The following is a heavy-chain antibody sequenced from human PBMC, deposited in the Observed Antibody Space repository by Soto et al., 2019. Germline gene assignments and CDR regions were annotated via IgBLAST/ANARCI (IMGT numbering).Heavy chain of an antibody. J-gene: IGHJ4*02. CDR1: GFTVSNNY. CDR3: ARDRTYKWV. V-gene: IGHV3-66*01. Sequence: EVQLVESGGGLVQPGGSLRLSCAASGFTVSNNYMRWVRQAPGKGLEWVSLIYSGGPTYYADSVKGRFTISRDNSKNTLYLQMNSLRAKDTAVYYCARDRTYKWVGGQGILVTVSS. CDR2: IYSGGPT. D-gene: IGHD1-1*01.